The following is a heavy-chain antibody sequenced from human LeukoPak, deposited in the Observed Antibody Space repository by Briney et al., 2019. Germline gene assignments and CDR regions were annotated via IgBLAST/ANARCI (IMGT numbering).Heavy chain of an antibody. D-gene: IGHD2-2*01. Sequence: PGGSLRLSCAASGFTFSSYGMHWVRQAPGKGLEWVAFIRYDGSNKYYADSVKGRFTISRDNSKNTLYLQMNSLRAEDTAVYYCAKDRPYCSSTSCYHPLDYWGQGTLVTVSS. CDR2: IRYDGSNK. CDR1: GFTFSSYG. CDR3: AKDRPYCSSTSCYHPLDY. J-gene: IGHJ4*02. V-gene: IGHV3-30*02.